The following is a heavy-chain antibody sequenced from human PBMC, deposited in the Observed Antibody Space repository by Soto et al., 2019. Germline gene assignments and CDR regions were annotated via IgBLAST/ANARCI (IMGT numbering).Heavy chain of an antibody. V-gene: IGHV3-23*01. CDR2: ISGSGGST. J-gene: IGHJ4*01. D-gene: IGHD3-3*01. CDR1: GFTFSTYV. Sequence: EVQLLESGGGLVQPGGSLTLSCVGSGFTFSTYVMSWVRQAPGKGLEWVSGISGSGGSTHSADSVRGRFGISRDNSKNTMYLQLDGLTAEDTAIYYCAKGGDSCSGYSHYWGHGTLVTVSS. CDR3: AKGGDSCSGYSHY.